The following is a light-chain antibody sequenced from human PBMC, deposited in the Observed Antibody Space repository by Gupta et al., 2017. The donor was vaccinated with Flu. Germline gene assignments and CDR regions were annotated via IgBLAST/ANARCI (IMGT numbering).Light chain of an antibody. V-gene: IGLV2-11*01. CDR1: SSDVGGYNY. J-gene: IGLJ1*01. CDR2: DVS. CDR3: CSYAGSYSYV. Sequence: QSALTQPRSVSGSPGQSVTISCTGTSSDVGGYNYVSWYQQHPGKAPNLMIYDVSKRPSGVPGRFAGSKSGNTASLTISGLQAEDEAYYYCCSYAGSYSYVFGSGTKLTVL.